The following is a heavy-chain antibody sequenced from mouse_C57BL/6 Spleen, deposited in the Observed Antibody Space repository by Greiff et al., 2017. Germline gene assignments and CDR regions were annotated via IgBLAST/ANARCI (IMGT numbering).Heavy chain of an antibody. V-gene: IGHV1-59*01. CDR2: IDPSDSYT. J-gene: IGHJ1*03. CDR1: GYTFTSYW. Sequence: VKLQQPGAELVRPGTSVKLSCKASGYTFTSYWMHWVKQRPGQGLEWIGVIDPSDSYTNYNQKFKGKATLTVDTSSSTAYMQLSSLTSEDSAVYYCARSGYFDVWGTGTTVTVSS. CDR3: ARSGYFDV.